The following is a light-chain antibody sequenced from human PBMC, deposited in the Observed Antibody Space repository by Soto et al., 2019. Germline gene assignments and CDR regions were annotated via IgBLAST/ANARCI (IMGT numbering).Light chain of an antibody. CDR3: QQYSGIWT. Sequence: DIQMTQSPSSVSASVGDRVTITCRASQSINSWLAWYQQKPGKAPKLLIYKASSLESGVPSRFSGSGSGTEFTLTISSLQPDDFATYYCQQYSGIWTFGQGTKVDIK. V-gene: IGKV1-5*03. J-gene: IGKJ1*01. CDR2: KAS. CDR1: QSINSW.